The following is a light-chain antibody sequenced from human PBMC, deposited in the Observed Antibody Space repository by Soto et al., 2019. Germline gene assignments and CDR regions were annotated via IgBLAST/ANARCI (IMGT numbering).Light chain of an antibody. CDR1: LSIDNS. Sequence: DIQMTQSPSSLSASVGDRVTITCGASLSIDNSLSWYQQKPGKAPKLLIYDASTLQSGVPSRFSGSGSGTDFTLTISSLQPEDFATYYCQQSYSILFTFGPGTKVDLK. CDR3: QQSYSILFT. J-gene: IGKJ3*01. CDR2: DAS. V-gene: IGKV1-39*01.